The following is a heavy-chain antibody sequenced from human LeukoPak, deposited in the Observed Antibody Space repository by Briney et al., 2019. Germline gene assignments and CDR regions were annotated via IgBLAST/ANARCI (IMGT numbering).Heavy chain of an antibody. J-gene: IGHJ4*02. Sequence: GASVKVSCKASGGTFSSYVISWVRQAPGQGLEWMGGIIPIFGTANYAQKFQGRVTITADESTSTAYMELSSLRSEDTAVYYCARGGNHYDSSGYAEKPYYFDYWGQGTLVTVSS. V-gene: IGHV1-69*13. CDR2: IIPIFGTA. CDR1: GGTFSSYV. CDR3: ARGGNHYDSSGYAEKPYYFDY. D-gene: IGHD3-22*01.